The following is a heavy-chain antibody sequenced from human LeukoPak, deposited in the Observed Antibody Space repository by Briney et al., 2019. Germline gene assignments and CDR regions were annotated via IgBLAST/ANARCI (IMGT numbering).Heavy chain of an antibody. CDR1: GYTFTDYY. V-gene: IGHV1-69-2*01. CDR2: VDPEDGET. D-gene: IGHD4/OR15-4a*01. Sequence: ASVKVSCKVSGYTFTDYYMHWVQQAPGKGIEWMGLVDPEDGETIYAEKLQGRVNINADTSTDTAYMEVRRLRYEDTAVYYCATGRGYDYGGVIENWFDPWGQGTLVTVSS. CDR3: ATGRGYDYGGVIENWFDP. J-gene: IGHJ5*02.